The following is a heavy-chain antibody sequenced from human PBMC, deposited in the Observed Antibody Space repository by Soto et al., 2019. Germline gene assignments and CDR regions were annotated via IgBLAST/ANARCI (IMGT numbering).Heavy chain of an antibody. Sequence: GGSLRLSCAASGFTFSSYGMHWVRQAPGKGLEWVAVISYDGSNKYYADSVKGRFTISRDNSKNTLYLQMNSLRAEDTAVYYCAKKKEGYSSSWHYYYGMDVWGQGTTVTVSS. CDR2: ISYDGSNK. CDR1: GFTFSSYG. J-gene: IGHJ6*02. CDR3: AKKKEGYSSSWHYYYGMDV. D-gene: IGHD6-13*01. V-gene: IGHV3-30*18.